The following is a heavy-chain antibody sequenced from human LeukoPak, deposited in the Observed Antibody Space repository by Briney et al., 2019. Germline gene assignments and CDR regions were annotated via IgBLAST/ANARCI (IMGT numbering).Heavy chain of an antibody. Sequence: GGSLRLSCSASGFTFSTYWMSWVRQAPGKGLEWVSGISGSGASTYSADFVKGRFTISRDTSKNTLYLQLNSLRAEDTAVYYCAKGGVSYTYYFDCWGQGTLVTVSS. D-gene: IGHD2-8*01. CDR2: ISGSGAST. CDR3: AKGGVSYTYYFDC. V-gene: IGHV3-23*01. J-gene: IGHJ4*02. CDR1: GFTFSTYW.